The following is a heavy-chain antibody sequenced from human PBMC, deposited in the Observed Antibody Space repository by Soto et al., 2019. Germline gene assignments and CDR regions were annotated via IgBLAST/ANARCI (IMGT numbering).Heavy chain of an antibody. CDR1: GFTFSNFG. D-gene: IGHD2-2*01. CDR2: IKQDGSEK. Sequence: VQLVEAGGGLVQPGGSLRLSCAASGFTFSNFGMSWVRQAPGKGLEWVANIKQDGSEKYYVDSVKGRFTISRDNAKNSLYLQMNSLRAEDTAVYYCAFGRVPAAIGGQGTLVTVSS. V-gene: IGHV3-7*01. J-gene: IGHJ4*02. CDR3: AFGRVPAAI.